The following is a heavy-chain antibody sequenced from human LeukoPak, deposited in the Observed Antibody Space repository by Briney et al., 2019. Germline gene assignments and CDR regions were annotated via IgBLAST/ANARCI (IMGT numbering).Heavy chain of an antibody. V-gene: IGHV4-34*01. CDR1: GGSFSGYY. J-gene: IGHJ4*02. D-gene: IGHD1-1*01. CDR3: ARVGLFNRTNSFDY. CDR2: INHSGST. Sequence: SETLSLTCAVYGGSFSGYYWSWIRQPPGKGLEWIGEINHSGSTNYNPSLKSRVTISVDTSKNQFSLKLSSVTAADTAVYYCARVGLFNRTNSFDYWGQGTLVTVSS.